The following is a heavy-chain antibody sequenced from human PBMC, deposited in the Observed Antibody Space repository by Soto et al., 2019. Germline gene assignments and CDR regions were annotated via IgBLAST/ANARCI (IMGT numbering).Heavy chain of an antibody. CDR3: AKDVDGLRLGELSLESAFDI. V-gene: IGHV3-23*01. CDR1: GFTFSSYA. Sequence: EVQLLESGGGLVQPGGSLRLSCAASGFTFSSYAMSWVRQAPGKGLEWVSAISGSGGSTYDADSVKGRFTISRDNSKNALYLQMNGLRAEDTAVYYCAKDVDGLRLGELSLESAFDIRGRGTMVTVSS. CDR2: ISGSGGST. J-gene: IGHJ3*02. D-gene: IGHD3-16*02.